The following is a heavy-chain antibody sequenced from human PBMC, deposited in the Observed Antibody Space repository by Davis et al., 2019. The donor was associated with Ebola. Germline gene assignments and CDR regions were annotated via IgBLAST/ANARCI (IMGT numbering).Heavy chain of an antibody. Sequence: GESLKISCAASGFTFSSYWMHWVRQVPGKGLVWVSRINSDGSSTSYADSVKGRFTISRDNAKNSLYLQMNSLRAEDTAVYYCARDKSGYDYIGYYYYGMDVWGQGTTVTVSS. V-gene: IGHV3-74*01. CDR3: ARDKSGYDYIGYYYYGMDV. CDR1: GFTFSSYW. J-gene: IGHJ6*02. CDR2: INSDGSST. D-gene: IGHD5-12*01.